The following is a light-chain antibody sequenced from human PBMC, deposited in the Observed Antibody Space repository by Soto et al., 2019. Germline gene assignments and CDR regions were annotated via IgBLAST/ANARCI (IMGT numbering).Light chain of an antibody. V-gene: IGLV2-23*02. CDR2: EVS. CDR3: CSYAGSSTYV. Sequence: QSVLTQPASVSGSPGQSITISCTGTSSYVGSYNLVSWYQQHPGKAPKLMIYEVSKRPSGVSNRSSGSKSGNTASLTISGLQAEDEADYYCCSYAGSSTYVFGTGTKVTVL. CDR1: SSYVGSYNL. J-gene: IGLJ1*01.